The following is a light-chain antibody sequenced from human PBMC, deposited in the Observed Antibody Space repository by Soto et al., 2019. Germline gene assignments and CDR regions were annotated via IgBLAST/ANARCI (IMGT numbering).Light chain of an antibody. V-gene: IGLV2-8*01. CDR2: EVS. CDR3: AAWDDNLNGVV. J-gene: IGLJ2*01. CDR1: SSDVGGYNY. Sequence: QSALTQPPSASGSPGQSVTISCTGTSSDVGGYNYVSWYQQHPGKAPKLMIYEVSKRPSGVPDRFSGSKSGTSASLAISGLQSEDEGNYYCAAWDDNLNGVVFGGGTKLTVL.